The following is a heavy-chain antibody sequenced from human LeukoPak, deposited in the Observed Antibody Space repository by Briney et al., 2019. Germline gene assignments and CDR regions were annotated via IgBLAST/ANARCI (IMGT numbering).Heavy chain of an antibody. CDR2: IYYSGST. CDR1: GGSISSYY. V-gene: IGHV4-59*01. Sequence: SETLSLTCTVSGGSISSYYWSWIRQPPGKGLEWIRYIYYSGSTNYNPSLKSRVTISVDTSKNQFSLKLSSVTAADTAVYYCARRAVAGDYFDYWGQGTLVTVSS. D-gene: IGHD6-19*01. CDR3: ARRAVAGDYFDY. J-gene: IGHJ4*02.